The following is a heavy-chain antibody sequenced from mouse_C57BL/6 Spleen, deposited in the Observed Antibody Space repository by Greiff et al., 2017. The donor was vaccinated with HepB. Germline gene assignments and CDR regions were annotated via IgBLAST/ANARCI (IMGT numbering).Heavy chain of an antibody. D-gene: IGHD2-3*01. J-gene: IGHJ2*01. CDR1: GYTFTSYW. CDR3: ARFYDGYYDY. CDR2: IDPSDSET. Sequence: QVQLQQSGAELVRPGSSVKLSCKASGYTFTSYWMHWVKQRPIQGLEWIGNIDPSDSETHYNQKFKDKATLTVDKSSSTAYMQLSSLTSEDSAVYYCARFYDGYYDYWGQGTTLTVSS. V-gene: IGHV1-52*01.